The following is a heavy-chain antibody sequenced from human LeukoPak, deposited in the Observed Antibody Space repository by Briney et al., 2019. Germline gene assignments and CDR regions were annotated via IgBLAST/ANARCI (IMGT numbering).Heavy chain of an antibody. Sequence: SETLSLTCTVSGGSISGYSWTWIRQPPGQGLEWIGYFHHSRTTSYNPSLTGRVIISVDTAMDQISLKLNSVTAADTAVYYCARGHLGLSPWGQGTLVTVVS. J-gene: IGHJ5*02. D-gene: IGHD3-10*01. CDR2: FHHSRTT. CDR1: GGSISGYS. V-gene: IGHV4-59*01. CDR3: ARGHLGLSP.